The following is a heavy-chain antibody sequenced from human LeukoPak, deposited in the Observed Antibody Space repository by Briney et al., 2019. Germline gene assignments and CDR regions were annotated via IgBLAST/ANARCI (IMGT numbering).Heavy chain of an antibody. V-gene: IGHV3-7*01. CDR1: GFTLSAHW. Sequence: GGSLRPSCAASGFTLSAHWMTWVRQAPGKGLEWVANINQDGSAKYFLASVKGRFTISRDNAKNSMYLQMNSLRAEDTAVYYCARWDIRGTAHQLDYWGQGILVTVSS. CDR2: INQDGSAK. CDR3: ARWDIRGTAHQLDY. J-gene: IGHJ4*02. D-gene: IGHD1-7*01.